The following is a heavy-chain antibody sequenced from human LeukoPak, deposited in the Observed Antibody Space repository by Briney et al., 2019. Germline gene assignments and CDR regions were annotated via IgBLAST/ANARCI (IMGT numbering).Heavy chain of an antibody. CDR2: IGGSASNI. CDR1: GLTFTDYY. CDR3: AKEWSAFDI. V-gene: IGHV3-11*04. D-gene: IGHD2-15*01. Sequence: GGSLRLSCAASGLTFTDYYMHWLRQAPGKGLEWVSFIGGSASNIYYADSVKGRFTISRDNAKNSLYLQMNSLRAEDTAVYYCAKEWSAFDIWGQGTMVTVSS. J-gene: IGHJ3*02.